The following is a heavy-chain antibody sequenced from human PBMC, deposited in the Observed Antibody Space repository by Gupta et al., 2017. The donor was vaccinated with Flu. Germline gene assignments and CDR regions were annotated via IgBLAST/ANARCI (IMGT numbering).Heavy chain of an antibody. Sequence: QVQLVQSGGEVKKPGASVKVSCKASGYTFSTYGISWVRQAPGQGLEWMGWISPDNGDTYYAQMLQGRVTLTTDTSTSTAYMELRSLTSDDTAVYYCAREPLQCTSTRCTYGMDVWGQGTTVSVSS. CDR2: ISPDNGDT. D-gene: IGHD2-2*01. J-gene: IGHJ6*02. CDR1: GYTFSTYG. CDR3: AREPLQCTSTRCTYGMDV. V-gene: IGHV1-18*01.